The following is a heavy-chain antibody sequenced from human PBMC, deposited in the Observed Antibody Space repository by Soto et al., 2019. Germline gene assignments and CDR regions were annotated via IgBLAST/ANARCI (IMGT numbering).Heavy chain of an antibody. CDR1: GGTFSSYA. V-gene: IGHV1-69*12. CDR3: AREGDRAAAGLGGDFQH. Sequence: QVQLVQSGAEVKKPGSSVKVSCKASGGTFSSYAISWVRQAPGQGLEWMGGIIPIFGTANYAQKFQGRVTITADESTSTAYMELSSLKSEDTAVYYCAREGDRAAAGLGGDFQHWGQGTLVTVSS. CDR2: IIPIFGTA. J-gene: IGHJ1*01. D-gene: IGHD6-13*01.